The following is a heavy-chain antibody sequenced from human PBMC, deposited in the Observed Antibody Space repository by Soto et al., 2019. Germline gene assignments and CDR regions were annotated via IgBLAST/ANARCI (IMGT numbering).Heavy chain of an antibody. J-gene: IGHJ6*02. Sequence: PSETLSLTCSVSGDSLSTFYWTWIRQPPGKRLEWIGFISYSGSTTYNPSLKSRLTISVDTSKNQFSLKLTSVTPADTAVYFCARSAPLSWTSAYAMDAWGQGTTVTVSS. V-gene: IGHV4-59*01. CDR2: ISYSGST. CDR1: GDSLSTFY. D-gene: IGHD3-10*01. CDR3: ARSAPLSWTSAYAMDA.